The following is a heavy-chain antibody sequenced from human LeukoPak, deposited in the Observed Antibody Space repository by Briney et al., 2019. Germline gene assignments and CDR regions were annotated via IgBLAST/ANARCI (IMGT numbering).Heavy chain of an antibody. J-gene: IGHJ4*02. Sequence: PSETLSLTCPVSGGSISNYYWSWIRQPAGKGLEWIGRIYTSGSAKYNPSLKSRVSMSVDTSRNQFSLKLSSVTAADTAVYYCARDWTAAGQSFDHWRQGTLVTVSS. V-gene: IGHV4-4*07. D-gene: IGHD6-13*01. CDR1: GGSISNYY. CDR2: IYTSGSA. CDR3: ARDWTAAGQSFDH.